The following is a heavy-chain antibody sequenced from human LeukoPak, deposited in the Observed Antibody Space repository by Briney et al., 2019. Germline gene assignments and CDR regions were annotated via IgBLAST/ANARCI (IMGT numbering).Heavy chain of an antibody. Sequence: GGSLRLSCAASGFTFSSYAMTWVRQAPGKGLEWVSAISGSGGSTYYADSVKGRFTISRDNSKNTLYLQMNSLRAEDTAVYYCAKDKWEYSSSWYWYFQHWGQGTLVTVSS. CDR3: AKDKWEYSSSWYWYFQH. CDR2: ISGSGGST. J-gene: IGHJ1*01. V-gene: IGHV3-23*01. CDR1: GFTFSSYA. D-gene: IGHD6-13*01.